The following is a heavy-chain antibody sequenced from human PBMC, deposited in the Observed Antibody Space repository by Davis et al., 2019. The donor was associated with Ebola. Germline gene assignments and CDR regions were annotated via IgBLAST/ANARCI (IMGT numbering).Heavy chain of an antibody. Sequence: SETLSLTCTVSGGSISSGDYYWSWIRQPPGKGLEWIGYIYYSGITYYNPSLKSRVTISVDTSKKQFSLKLSSVTAADTAVYYCARITGTVDYWGQGTLVTVSS. V-gene: IGHV4-30-4*01. CDR3: ARITGTVDY. CDR2: IYYSGIT. D-gene: IGHD1-7*01. J-gene: IGHJ4*02. CDR1: GGSISSGDYY.